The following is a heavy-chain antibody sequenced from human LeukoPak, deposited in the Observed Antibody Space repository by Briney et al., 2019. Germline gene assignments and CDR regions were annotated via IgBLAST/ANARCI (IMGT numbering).Heavy chain of an antibody. J-gene: IGHJ4*02. D-gene: IGHD5-12*01. CDR1: GYIFTNYY. Sequence: ASVKVFCKASGYIFTNYYMHWVRQAPGQGLEWMGIINTSGGSTSSAQKFQGRVIMTRDTSTSTVYMELSSLRSEDTALYYCARDAFLSGSLSPIDYWGQGTLVTVSS. V-gene: IGHV1-46*01. CDR2: INTSGGST. CDR3: ARDAFLSGSLSPIDY.